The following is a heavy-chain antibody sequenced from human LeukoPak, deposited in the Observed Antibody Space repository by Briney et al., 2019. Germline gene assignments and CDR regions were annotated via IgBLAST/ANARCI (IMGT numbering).Heavy chain of an antibody. D-gene: IGHD3-22*01. CDR2: IIPIFGTA. CDR1: GGTFSSYA. J-gene: IGHJ4*02. CDR3: ASPKAILYYDSSGRPVQAFDY. V-gene: IGHV1-69*13. Sequence: ASVKVSCKASGGTFSSYAISWVRQAPGQGLEWMGRIIPIFGTANYAQKFQGRVTITADESTSTAYMELSSLRSEDTAVYYCASPKAILYYDSSGRPVQAFDYWGQGTLVTVSS.